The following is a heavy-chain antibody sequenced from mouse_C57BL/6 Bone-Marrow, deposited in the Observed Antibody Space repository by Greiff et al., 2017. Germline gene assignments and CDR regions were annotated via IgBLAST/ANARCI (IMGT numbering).Heavy chain of an antibody. Sequence: VQLQESGAELARPGASVKLSCKASGYTFTSYGISWVKQRTGQGLEWIGEIYPRSGNTYYNEKFKGKATLTADKSYRTAYMELRSLTSEDAAVYFCARSYYASSPYFDYWGPGTTLTVSS. J-gene: IGHJ2*01. CDR2: IYPRSGNT. CDR3: ARSYYASSPYFDY. CDR1: GYTFTSYG. D-gene: IGHD1-1*01. V-gene: IGHV1-81*01.